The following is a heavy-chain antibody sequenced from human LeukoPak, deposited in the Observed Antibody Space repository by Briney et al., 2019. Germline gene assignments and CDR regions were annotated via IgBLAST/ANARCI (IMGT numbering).Heavy chain of an antibody. CDR1: GYTLTELS. CDR2: FDPEDGET. D-gene: IGHD4-17*01. V-gene: IGHV1-24*01. CDR3: ARGGVRTVTTSSGIIDMDV. Sequence: ASVKVTCKVSGYTLTELSMHWVRQAPGKGLEWMGGFDPEDGETIYAQKFQGRVTMTRDTSTSTVYMELSSLRSEDTAVYYCARGGVRTVTTSSGIIDMDVWGKGTTVTVSS. J-gene: IGHJ6*03.